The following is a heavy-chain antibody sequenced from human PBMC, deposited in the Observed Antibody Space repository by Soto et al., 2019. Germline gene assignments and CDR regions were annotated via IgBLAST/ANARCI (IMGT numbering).Heavy chain of an antibody. CDR2: IYWDDDK. D-gene: IGHD2-15*01. J-gene: IGHJ4*02. Sequence: FRPTMVNPTRTLTLTSSLSGVSLKTSGDVVGWIRQPPGKDLEWLALIYWDDDKRFSPSLKSRRAITRDISKNQVVMTMTDMAPEDTAIYYCAHRQRTVVVGAPFDLWGQGSQVTVSS. CDR1: GVSLKTSGDV. V-gene: IGHV2-5*02. CDR3: AHRQRTVVVGAPFDL.